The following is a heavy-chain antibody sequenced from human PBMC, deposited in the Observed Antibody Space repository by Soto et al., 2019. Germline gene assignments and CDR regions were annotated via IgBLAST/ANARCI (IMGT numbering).Heavy chain of an antibody. Sequence: EVHLVESGGGLVQPGGSLRLSCGASGLTFSTSWMYWVRQAPGKGLAWVSRINSDGSNTDYADSVKGRFTISRDNAKNTLYLQMNSLRAEATAVYYCARVLYYGAYTAADYWGQGTLVTVSS. D-gene: IGHD3-22*01. CDR2: INSDGSNT. CDR3: ARVLYYGAYTAADY. V-gene: IGHV3-74*01. CDR1: GLTFSTSW. J-gene: IGHJ4*02.